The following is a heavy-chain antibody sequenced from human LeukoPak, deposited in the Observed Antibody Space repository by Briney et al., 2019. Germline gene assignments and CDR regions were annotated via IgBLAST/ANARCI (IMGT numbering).Heavy chain of an antibody. J-gene: IGHJ4*02. CDR2: MRYDGSNE. CDR1: GFTFRTYG. D-gene: IGHD3-10*01. Sequence: GGSLRLSCAASGFTFRTYGMHWVRQAPGKGLEWVAFMRYDGSNEYYADSVKGRFTISRDNSKNTLYLQMNSLRAEDTAVYYCAKDYYGSGSLFDYWGQGTLVTVSS. V-gene: IGHV3-30*02. CDR3: AKDYYGSGSLFDY.